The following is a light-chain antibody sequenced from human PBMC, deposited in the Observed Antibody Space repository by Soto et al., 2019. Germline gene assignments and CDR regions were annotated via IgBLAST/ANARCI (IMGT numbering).Light chain of an antibody. CDR3: QSYDSSLSGPR. CDR1: SSNIGAGYD. CDR2: GNS. Sequence: QSVLTQPPSVSGAPGQRVTISCTGSSSNIGAGYDVHWYQQLPGTAPKLLIYGNSNRPSGVPDRFSGSKSGTSASLAITGLQAEVEADYYCQSYDSSLSGPRFGVGTKLTVL. J-gene: IGLJ3*02. V-gene: IGLV1-40*01.